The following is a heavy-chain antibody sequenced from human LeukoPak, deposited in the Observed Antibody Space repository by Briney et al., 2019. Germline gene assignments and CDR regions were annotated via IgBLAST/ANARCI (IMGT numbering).Heavy chain of an antibody. CDR3: ARAEGGPATAIY. D-gene: IGHD2-21*02. CDR2: INSDGGST. Sequence: PGGSLRLSCAVSGFTFSSHWMHWVRQAPGKGLVWVSRINSDGGSTAYADSVKGRFTISRDNAKNSLYLQMNSLRAEDTALYYCARAEGGPATAIYWGQGTLVTVSS. J-gene: IGHJ4*02. V-gene: IGHV3-74*01. CDR1: GFTFSSHW.